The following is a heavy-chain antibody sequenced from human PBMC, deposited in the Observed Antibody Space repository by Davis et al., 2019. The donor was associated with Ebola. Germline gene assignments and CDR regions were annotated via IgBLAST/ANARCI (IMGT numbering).Heavy chain of an antibody. J-gene: IGHJ6*02. CDR3: ARLSPSIKYYYYGMDV. V-gene: IGHV1-3*01. Sequence: ASVKVSCKASGYTFTSYAMHWVRQAPGQRLEWMGWISAYNGNTNYAQKLQGRVTITRDTSASTAYMELSSLRSEDTAVYYCARLSPSIKYYYYGMDVWGQGTTVTVSS. D-gene: IGHD3-10*01. CDR2: ISAYNGNT. CDR1: GYTFTSYA.